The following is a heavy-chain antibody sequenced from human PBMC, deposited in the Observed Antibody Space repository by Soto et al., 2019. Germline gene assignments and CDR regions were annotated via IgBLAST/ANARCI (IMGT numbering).Heavy chain of an antibody. CDR3: AREDRLTMVRGVTPLYNWFDP. CDR1: GFTFSSYS. Sequence: GGSLRLSCAASGFTFSSYSMNWVRQAPGKGLEWVSSISSSSSYIYYADSVKGRFTISRDNAKNSLYLQMNSLRAEDTAVYYCAREDRLTMVRGVTPLYNWFDPWGQGTLVTVSS. V-gene: IGHV3-21*01. D-gene: IGHD3-10*01. CDR2: ISSSSSYI. J-gene: IGHJ5*02.